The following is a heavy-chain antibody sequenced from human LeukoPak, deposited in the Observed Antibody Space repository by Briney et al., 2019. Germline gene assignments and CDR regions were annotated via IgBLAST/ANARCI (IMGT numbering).Heavy chain of an antibody. J-gene: IGHJ3*02. CDR1: EFSVGSSY. D-gene: IGHD3-10*01. V-gene: IGHV3-66*01. Sequence: PGGSLRLSCAASEFSVGSSYMTWVRQAPGKGLEWVSLIYSGGSTYYADSVKGRFTISRDNSKNTLYLQMNSLRAEDTAVYYCAKEGDYYGSGSYRDGFDIWGQGTRATVSS. CDR2: IYSGGST. CDR3: AKEGDYYGSGSYRDGFDI.